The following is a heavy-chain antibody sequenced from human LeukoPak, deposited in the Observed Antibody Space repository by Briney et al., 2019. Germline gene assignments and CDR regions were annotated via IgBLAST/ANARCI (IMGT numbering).Heavy chain of an antibody. D-gene: IGHD3-3*01. V-gene: IGHV1-8*01. CDR2: MNPNSGNT. Sequence: ASVKVSCKASGYTFTSHDINWVRQATGQGLEWMGWMNPNSGNTGLAQKFQGRVTMTRDNSINTAYLELSSLRSEDTAMYYCARDRGVYGVVQGVYYYGMDVWGQGTTVTVS. J-gene: IGHJ6*02. CDR3: ARDRGVYGVVQGVYYYGMDV. CDR1: GYTFTSHD.